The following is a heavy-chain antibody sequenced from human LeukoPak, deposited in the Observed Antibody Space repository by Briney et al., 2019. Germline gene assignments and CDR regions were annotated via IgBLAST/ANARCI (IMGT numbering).Heavy chain of an antibody. CDR1: GFTFSSYE. Sequence: GGSLRLSCAASGFTFSSYEMNWVRQAPGKGLEWVSYISSSGSTIYYADSVKGRFTISRDNAKNSLYLQMNSLRAEDTAVYYCAGQYVDTDAWLDYWGQGTLVTVSS. CDR2: ISSSGSTI. CDR3: AGQYVDTDAWLDY. D-gene: IGHD5-18*01. V-gene: IGHV3-48*03. J-gene: IGHJ4*02.